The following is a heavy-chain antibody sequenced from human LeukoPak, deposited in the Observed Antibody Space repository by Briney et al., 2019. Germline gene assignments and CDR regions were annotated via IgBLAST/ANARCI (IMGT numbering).Heavy chain of an antibody. CDR3: AKETWTNYGSASYSDY. CDR2: FSGGGGRT. V-gene: IGHV3-23*01. Sequence: PGGSLRLSCAASGFTFSSYAMSWVRQAPGKGLEWVSAFSGGGGRTYYADSVKGRFTISRDDSKNTLYLQMSSLRAEDTAVYYCAKETWTNYGSASYSDYWGQGTLVTVSS. J-gene: IGHJ4*02. D-gene: IGHD3-10*01. CDR1: GFTFSSYA.